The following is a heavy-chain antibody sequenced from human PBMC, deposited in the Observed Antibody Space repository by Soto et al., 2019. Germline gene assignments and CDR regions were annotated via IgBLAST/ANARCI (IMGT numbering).Heavy chain of an antibody. V-gene: IGHV7-4-1*01. CDR1: GYTFTSYA. D-gene: IGHD6-19*01. J-gene: IGHJ6*02. CDR2: INTNTGNP. CDR3: AISSSGWYDLYYYYYGMDV. Sequence: ASVKVSCKASGYTFTSYAMNWVRQAPGQGLEWMGWINTNTGNPTYVQGFTGRFVFSLDTSVSTAYLQICSLKAEDTAVYYCAISSSGWYDLYYYYYGMDVWGQGTTVTVSS.